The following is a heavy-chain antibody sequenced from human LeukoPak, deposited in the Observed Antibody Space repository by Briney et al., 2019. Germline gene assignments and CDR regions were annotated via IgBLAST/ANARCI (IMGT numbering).Heavy chain of an antibody. CDR3: PRTQYDILTGRLLPGWFDP. CDR2: IIPIFGTA. J-gene: IGHJ5*02. Sequence: ASVKVSCKASGGTFSSYAISWVRQAPGQGLEWMGGIIPIFGTADYAQKFQGRVTITADKSTSTAYMELSSLRSEDTAVFYCPRTQYDILTGRLLPGWFDPWGQGALVTVSS. V-gene: IGHV1-69*06. D-gene: IGHD3-9*01. CDR1: GGTFSSYA.